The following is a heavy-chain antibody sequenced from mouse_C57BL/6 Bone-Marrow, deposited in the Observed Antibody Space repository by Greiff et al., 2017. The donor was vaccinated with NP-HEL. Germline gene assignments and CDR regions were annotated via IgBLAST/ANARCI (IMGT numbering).Heavy chain of an antibody. D-gene: IGHD2-1*01. Sequence: EVQVVESGGGLVQPGGSLSLSCAASGFTFTDYYMSWVRQPPGKALEWLGFISNKANGYTTEYSASVKGRFTISRDNSQSILYLQMNALRAEDSATYYCARRDYGNYFAYWGQGTLVTVSA. CDR2: ISNKANGYTT. J-gene: IGHJ3*01. V-gene: IGHV7-3*01. CDR3: ARRDYGNYFAY. CDR1: GFTFTDYY.